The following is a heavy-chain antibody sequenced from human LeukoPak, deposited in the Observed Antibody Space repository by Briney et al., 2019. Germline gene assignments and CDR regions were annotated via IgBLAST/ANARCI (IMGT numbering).Heavy chain of an antibody. CDR3: ARAVGSGSYNFDY. V-gene: IGHV4-31*03. CDR1: GGSISSGGYY. D-gene: IGHD3-10*01. Sequence: PSETLSLTCTVSGGSISSGGYYWSWIRQHPGKGLEWIGYIYYSGSTYYNPSLKSRVTTSVDTSKNQFSLKLSSVTAADTAVYYCARAVGSGSYNFDYWGQGTLVTVSS. CDR2: IYYSGST. J-gene: IGHJ4*02.